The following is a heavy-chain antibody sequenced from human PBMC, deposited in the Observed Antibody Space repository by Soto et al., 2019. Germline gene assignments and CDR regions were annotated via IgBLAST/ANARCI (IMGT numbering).Heavy chain of an antibody. D-gene: IGHD2-15*01. V-gene: IGHV3-64D*06. Sequence: GGSLRLSCSVSGFTFSNYAMHWVRQAPGKGLEYVSGITSDGDSTWHADSVKDRFTISRDNSKNTLFLQMSSLRVEDTAIYFCFKGNQLLRYYFEFWGPGTLVTVYS. CDR2: ITSDGDST. J-gene: IGHJ4*01. CDR1: GFTFSNYA. CDR3: FKGNQLLRYYFEF.